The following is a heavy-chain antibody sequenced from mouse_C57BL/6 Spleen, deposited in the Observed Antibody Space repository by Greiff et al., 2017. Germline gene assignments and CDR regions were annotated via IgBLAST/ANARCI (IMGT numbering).Heavy chain of an antibody. D-gene: IGHD2-10*02. Sequence: EVKLMESGGGLVQPGGSLKLSCAASGFTFSDYYMYWVRQTPEKRLEWVAYISNGGGSTYYPDTVKGRFTISRDNAKNTLYLQMSRLKSEDTAMYYCARYGFDYWGQGTTLTVSS. CDR1: GFTFSDYY. V-gene: IGHV5-12*01. CDR3: ARYGFDY. J-gene: IGHJ2*01. CDR2: ISNGGGST.